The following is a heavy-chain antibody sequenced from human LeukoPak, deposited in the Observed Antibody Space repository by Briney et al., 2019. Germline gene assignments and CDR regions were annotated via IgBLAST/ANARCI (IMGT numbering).Heavy chain of an antibody. J-gene: IGHJ4*02. D-gene: IGHD3-22*01. CDR1: GYSFSSGYY. Sequence: SETLSLTCAVSGYSFSSGYYWGWIRQPPGKGLEWIGSIYHSGSTYYNPSLKSRVTISVDTSKNQFSLKLSSVTAADTAVYYCARPLGYDADYWGQGTLVTVSS. V-gene: IGHV4-38-2*01. CDR3: ARPLGYDADY. CDR2: IYHSGST.